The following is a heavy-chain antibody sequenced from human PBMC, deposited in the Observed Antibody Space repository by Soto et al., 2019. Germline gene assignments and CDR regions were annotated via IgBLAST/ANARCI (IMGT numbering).Heavy chain of an antibody. V-gene: IGHV5-51*01. D-gene: IGHD5-18*01. J-gene: IGHJ6*01. CDR1: GYSFTSYW. CDR3: ARGCGSYGPCRYCMAV. CDR2: IYPGDSDT. Sequence: GESLKISCKGSGYSFTSYWIGWVRQMPGKGLEWMGIIYPGDSDTTYSPSFQGQVTISADKSISTAYLQWSSLEASDTAMYYCARGCGSYGPCRYCMAVWAQGTTVPVSS.